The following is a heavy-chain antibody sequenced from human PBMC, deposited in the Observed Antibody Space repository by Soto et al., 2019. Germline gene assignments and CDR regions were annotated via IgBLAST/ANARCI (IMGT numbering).Heavy chain of an antibody. Sequence: QVQLQESGPGLVKPSETLSLTCTVSGGSVSSGSYYWSWIRQPPGKGLERIGYIYYSGSTNYNPSLKSRVTISVDTSKNQFSLKLSSVTAADTAVYYCARVKGYCSGGSCYSEHGDYYGMDVWGQGTTVTVSS. V-gene: IGHV4-61*01. CDR3: ARVKGYCSGGSCYSEHGDYYGMDV. CDR1: GGSVSSGSYY. J-gene: IGHJ6*02. CDR2: IYYSGST. D-gene: IGHD2-15*01.